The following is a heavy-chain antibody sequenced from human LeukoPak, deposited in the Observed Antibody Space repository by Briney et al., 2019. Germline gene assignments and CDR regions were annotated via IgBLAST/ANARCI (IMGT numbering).Heavy chain of an antibody. V-gene: IGHV3-53*05. J-gene: IGHJ4*02. CDR2: IYSGGST. Sequence: GGSLRLSCAASGFTVSSNYMSWVRQAPGKGLEWVSVIYSGGSTYYADSVKGRFTVSRDNSKNTLYLQMNSLRAEDTAVYYCAKSGSGYYLFDYWGQGTLVTVSS. CDR3: AKSGSGYYLFDY. D-gene: IGHD3-22*01. CDR1: GFTVSSNY.